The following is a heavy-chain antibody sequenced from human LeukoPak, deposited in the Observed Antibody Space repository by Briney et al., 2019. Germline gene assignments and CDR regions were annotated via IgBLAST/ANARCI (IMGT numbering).Heavy chain of an antibody. Sequence: GGSLRLSCAASGFAFSTYWIHWVRQAPGKGLMWVSSINRDGSRTYYADSVKGRFTISRDNAKNSLYLQMNSLRAEDTAVYYCARERLPTYYGMDVWGQGTTVTVSS. CDR2: INRDGSRT. V-gene: IGHV3-74*01. CDR3: ARERLPTYYGMDV. CDR1: GFAFSTYW. D-gene: IGHD4-11*01. J-gene: IGHJ6*02.